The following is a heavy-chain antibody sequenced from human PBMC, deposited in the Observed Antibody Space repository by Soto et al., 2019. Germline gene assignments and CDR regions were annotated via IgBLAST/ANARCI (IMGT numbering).Heavy chain of an antibody. CDR2: IRSKAYGGTT. CDR3: TREEDFWSGSNGDYFHY. J-gene: IGHJ4*02. Sequence: GGSLRLSCTASGFTFGDYAMSWVRQAPGKGLEWVGFIRSKAYGGTTEYAASVKGRFTISRDDSKSIAYLQMNSLKTEDTAVYYCTREEDFWSGSNGDYFHYWGQGTLVTVYS. D-gene: IGHD3-3*01. CDR1: GFTFGDYA. V-gene: IGHV3-49*04.